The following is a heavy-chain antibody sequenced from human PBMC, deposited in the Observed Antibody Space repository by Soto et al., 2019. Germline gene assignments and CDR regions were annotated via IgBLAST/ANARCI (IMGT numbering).Heavy chain of an antibody. CDR2: ISSSGSTI. D-gene: IGHD3-10*01. V-gene: IGHV3-48*02. CDR1: NFIFSNYI. J-gene: IGHJ6*02. CDR3: ARGGFGEQTYYYYGMDV. Sequence: GGSLRLSCAVANFIFSNYIVNWVRQAPGEWLGWVSSISSSGSTIYYADSGKGRFTISRDNAENSLYLQMNSLRDEDTAVYYCARGGFGEQTYYYYGMDVWGQGTTVTVSS.